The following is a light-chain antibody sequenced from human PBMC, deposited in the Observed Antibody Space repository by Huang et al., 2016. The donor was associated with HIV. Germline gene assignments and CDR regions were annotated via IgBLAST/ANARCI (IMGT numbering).Light chain of an antibody. Sequence: EIVLTQSPGTLSLSPGERATLSCRASQNVSSSYLAWYQQKPGQAPRLLFYAASSRATGVPDRFSGSGSGTDFTLTISRLGPEDFAVYYCQQYGSSPPYTFGQGTKLEIK. CDR2: AAS. V-gene: IGKV3-20*01. J-gene: IGKJ2*01. CDR1: QNVSSSY. CDR3: QQYGSSPPYT.